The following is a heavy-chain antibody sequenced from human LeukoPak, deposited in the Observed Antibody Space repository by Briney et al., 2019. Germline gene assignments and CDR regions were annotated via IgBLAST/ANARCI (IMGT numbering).Heavy chain of an antibody. Sequence: GGSLRLSCAASGFTFSNYWMHWVRHAPGKGLVWVSRINTDGSGTTYADSVKGRFTISRDNAKNTLYLQMNSLRAQTTPAYYFVRGAGMAVGIANYWGQGTLVTVSS. CDR2: INTDGSGT. D-gene: IGHD6-13*01. CDR3: VRGAGMAVGIANY. V-gene: IGHV3-74*01. J-gene: IGHJ4*02. CDR1: GFTFSNYW.